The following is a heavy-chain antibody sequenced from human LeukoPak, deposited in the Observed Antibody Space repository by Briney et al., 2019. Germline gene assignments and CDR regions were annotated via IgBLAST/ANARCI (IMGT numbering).Heavy chain of an antibody. D-gene: IGHD2-15*01. CDR1: GGTFSSYA. V-gene: IGHV1-69*13. CDR2: IIPIFATA. J-gene: IGHJ4*02. CDR3: ARVQDGYFDS. Sequence: ASVKVSCKASGGTFSSYAINWVRQAPGQGLEWMGGIIPIFATANYAQKFQGRVTITADDSTSTAYMELSSLRSEDTAIYYCARVQDGYFDSWGQGTLVTVSS.